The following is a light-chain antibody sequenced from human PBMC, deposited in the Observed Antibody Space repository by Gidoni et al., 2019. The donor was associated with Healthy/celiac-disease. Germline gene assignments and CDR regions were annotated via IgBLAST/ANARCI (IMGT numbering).Light chain of an antibody. CDR2: QDN. CDR3: QAWDSSIVV. Sequence: SYELTQPPPVSVSPGQTASITCSGDKLGDKYACWYQQKPGQSPVLVIYQDNKRPSGIPERFSGSNSGNTATLTISGTQAMDEADYYCQAWDSSIVVFGGGTKLTVL. J-gene: IGLJ2*01. V-gene: IGLV3-1*01. CDR1: KLGDKY.